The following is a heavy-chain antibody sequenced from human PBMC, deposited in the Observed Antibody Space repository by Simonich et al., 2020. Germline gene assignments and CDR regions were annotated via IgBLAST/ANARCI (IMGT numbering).Heavy chain of an antibody. Sequence: QVQLVQSGAEVKKPGASVKVSCKASGYTFTGYYMHWVRQAPGQGLEWMRWSNPYSGGTKYAQKFQGRVTMTRDTSISTAYMELSMLRSDDTAVYYCARGGVQYYYYYMDVWGKGTTVTVSS. J-gene: IGHJ6*03. CDR1: GYTFTGYY. CDR2: SNPYSGGT. V-gene: IGHV1-2*02. CDR3: ARGGVQYYYYYMDV. D-gene: IGHD3-3*01.